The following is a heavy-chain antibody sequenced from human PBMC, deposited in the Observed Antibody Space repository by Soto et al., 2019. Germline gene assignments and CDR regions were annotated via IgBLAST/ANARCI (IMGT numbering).Heavy chain of an antibody. CDR1: VFTFSSYS. D-gene: IGHD6-13*01. V-gene: IGHV3-48*02. J-gene: IGHJ4*02. CDR2: ISSSSSTI. CDR3: ASSPQQLAPYSFDY. Sequence: GGSLRLSCAASVFTFSSYSMNWVRQAPGKGLEWVSYISSSSSTIYYADSVKGRFTISRDNAKNSLYLQMNSLRDEDTAVYYCASSPQQLAPYSFDYWGQGTLVTVSS.